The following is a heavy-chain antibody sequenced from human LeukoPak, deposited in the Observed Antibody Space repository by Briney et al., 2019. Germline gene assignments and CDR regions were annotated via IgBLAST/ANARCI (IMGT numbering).Heavy chain of an antibody. CDR1: GYRFTTYW. D-gene: IGHD3-16*01. V-gene: IGHV5-51*01. J-gene: IGHJ4*02. Sequence: GGSLKISCKGSGYRFTTYWIAWVGQMPGRGLEWMGIIHPADSDTRYSPSFQGQVTLSADKSISTAYLQWSSLKASDTAIYYCARLWGSCFDSWGQGTPVTVSS. CDR3: ARLWGSCFDS. CDR2: IHPADSDT.